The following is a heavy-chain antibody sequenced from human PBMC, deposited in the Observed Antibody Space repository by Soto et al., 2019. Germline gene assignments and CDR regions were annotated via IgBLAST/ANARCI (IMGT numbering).Heavy chain of an antibody. Sequence: XXSLRLSFAASGFTFSSYGMHWVLQAPGKGLEWVAVISYDGSNKYYADSVKGRFTISRDNSKNTLYLQMNSLRAEDTAVYYCAKDPPKYNWNPDAFDIWGQGTMVTVSS. J-gene: IGHJ3*02. D-gene: IGHD1-20*01. V-gene: IGHV3-30*18. CDR2: ISYDGSNK. CDR3: AKDPPKYNWNPDAFDI. CDR1: GFTFSSYG.